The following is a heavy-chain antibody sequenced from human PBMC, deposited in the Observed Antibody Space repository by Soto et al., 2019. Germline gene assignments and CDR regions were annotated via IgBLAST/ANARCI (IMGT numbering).Heavy chain of an antibody. CDR2: INPSGGST. Sequence: ASVKISCKASGYTFTSYYIHWVRQAPGQGLEWMGIINPSGGSTSYAQKFQGRVTMTRDTSTSTVYMELSSLRSEDTAVYYCARASPSWSYVLDYWGQVXPVTVS. V-gene: IGHV1-46*01. CDR3: ARASPSWSYVLDY. J-gene: IGHJ4*02. CDR1: GYTFTSYY. D-gene: IGHD3-16*01.